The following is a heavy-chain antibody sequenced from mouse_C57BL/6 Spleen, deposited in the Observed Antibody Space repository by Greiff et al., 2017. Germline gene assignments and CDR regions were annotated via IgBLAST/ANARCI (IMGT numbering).Heavy chain of an antibody. CDR1: GYAFTNYL. CDR3: ARRYYGSRGDWYFDV. D-gene: IGHD1-1*01. V-gene: IGHV1-54*01. J-gene: IGHJ1*03. CDR2: INPGSGGT. Sequence: QVQLQQSGAELVRPGTSVKVSCKASGYAFTNYLIEWVKQRPGQGLEWIGVINPGSGGTNYNEKFKGKATLTADKSSSTAYMQLSSLTSEDSAVYFCARRYYGSRGDWYFDVWGTGTTVTVSS.